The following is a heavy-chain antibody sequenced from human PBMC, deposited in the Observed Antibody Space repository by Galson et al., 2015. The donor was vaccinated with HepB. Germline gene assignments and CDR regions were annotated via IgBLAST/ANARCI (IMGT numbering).Heavy chain of an antibody. Sequence: SVKVSCKASGGTFSSYTISWVRQAPGQGLEWMGRIIPILGMANYAQKFQGRVTITADKSTSTAYMELRSLRSDDTAVYYCATSRSITMVRGVISAFDIWGQGTMVTVSS. J-gene: IGHJ3*02. CDR3: ATSRSITMVRGVISAFDI. V-gene: IGHV1-69*02. D-gene: IGHD3-10*01. CDR2: IIPILGMA. CDR1: GGTFSSYT.